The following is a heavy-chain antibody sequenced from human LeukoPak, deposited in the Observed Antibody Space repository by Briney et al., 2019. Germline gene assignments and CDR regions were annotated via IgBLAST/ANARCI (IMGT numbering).Heavy chain of an antibody. V-gene: IGHV1-2*04. CDR1: GYIFTTYY. J-gene: IGHJ4*02. CDR3: ASSGTTRGFDY. Sequence: ASVKVSCKASGYIFTTYYIHWVRQAPGQGLEWMGWINPNSGVTNYAQKFQGWVTVTRDTSISTAYMELSTLTSDDTAVYFCASSGTTRGFDYWGQGTLVTVSS. CDR2: INPNSGVT. D-gene: IGHD3-10*01.